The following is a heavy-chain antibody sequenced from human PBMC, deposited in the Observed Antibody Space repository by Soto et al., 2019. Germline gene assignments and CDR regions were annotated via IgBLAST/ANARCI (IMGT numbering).Heavy chain of an antibody. J-gene: IGHJ4*02. CDR2: IYRTGST. Sequence: QVQLQESGPGLVKPSGTLSLTCAVSGGSFTSNNWWTWVRQPPGQGLEWIGEIYRTGSTNYRPSLKSRATISLDKSENQFSMKVTSLTAADTAVYYCASRDPGTSVDYWGQGTLVTGSS. V-gene: IGHV4-4*02. D-gene: IGHD1-7*01. CDR3: ASRDPGTSVDY. CDR1: GGSFTSNNW.